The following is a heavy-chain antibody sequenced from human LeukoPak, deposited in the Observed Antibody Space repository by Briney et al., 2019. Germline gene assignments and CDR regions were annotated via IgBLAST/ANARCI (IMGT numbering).Heavy chain of an antibody. D-gene: IGHD6-13*01. CDR2: INASGGST. CDR3: AREGQQLVRPFDY. CDR1: GYTFTSYY. V-gene: IGHV1-46*01. J-gene: IGHJ4*02. Sequence: ASVKVSCKASGYTFTSYYMHWVRQARGHRLEWMGIINASGGSTSYAQKFQGRVTMTRDTSTSTVYMELSTLRSEDTAVYYCAREGQQLVRPFDYWGQGTLVTVSS.